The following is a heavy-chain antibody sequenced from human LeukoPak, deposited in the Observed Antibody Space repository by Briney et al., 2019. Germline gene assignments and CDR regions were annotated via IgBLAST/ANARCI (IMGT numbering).Heavy chain of an antibody. CDR1: GGSISSGGYS. CDR2: IYYSGST. Sequence: PSETLSLTCAVSGGSISSGGYSWSWIRQPPGKGLEWIGYIYYSGSTNYNPSLKSRVTISVDTSKNQFSLKLSSVTAADTAVYYCARSSKHVRFLEWLPPDYWGQGTLVTVSS. J-gene: IGHJ4*02. CDR3: ARSSKHVRFLEWLPPDY. D-gene: IGHD3-3*01. V-gene: IGHV4-61*08.